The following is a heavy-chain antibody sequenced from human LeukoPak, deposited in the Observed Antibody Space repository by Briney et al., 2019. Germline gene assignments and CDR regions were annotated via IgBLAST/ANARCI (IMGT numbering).Heavy chain of an antibody. CDR2: IYYSGST. J-gene: IGHJ4*02. V-gene: IGHV4-31*03. CDR3: ARAQYYYDSSGYYPYYFDY. D-gene: IGHD3-22*01. CDR1: GGSISSGGYY. Sequence: SETLSLTCTVSGGSISSGGYYWSWIRQHPGKGLEWIGYIYYSGSTYYNPSLKSRVTISVDTSKNQFSLKLSSVTAADTAVYYCARAQYYYDSSGYYPYYFDYWGQGTLVTVSS.